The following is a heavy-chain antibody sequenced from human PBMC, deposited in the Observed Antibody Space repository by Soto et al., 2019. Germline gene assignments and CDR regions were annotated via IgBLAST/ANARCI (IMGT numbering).Heavy chain of an antibody. Sequence: SETLALTCVVSGNSISTTNLWSWVRRSPGKGLEWIGEIYHSGSADYNPSLKSRVTISVDKSKNQFSLKLSSVTAADTAVYYCARDVGYHYDGSPSGQFDFWGQGTLVTVSS. D-gene: IGHD3-22*01. V-gene: IGHV4-4*02. J-gene: IGHJ4*02. CDR3: ARDVGYHYDGSPSGQFDF. CDR2: IYHSGSA. CDR1: GNSISTTNL.